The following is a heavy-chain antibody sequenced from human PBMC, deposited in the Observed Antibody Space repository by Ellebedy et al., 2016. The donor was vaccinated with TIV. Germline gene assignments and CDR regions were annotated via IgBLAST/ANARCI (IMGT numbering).Heavy chain of an antibody. J-gene: IGHJ3*02. V-gene: IGHV3-30*04. CDR1: GFTFSNYA. CDR3: ARELRFGEPGDAFDI. CDR2: ITDDERLK. D-gene: IGHD3-10*01. Sequence: GGSLRLXXTASGFTFSNYAMHWARQAPGKGLEWVAVITDDERLKHYAESVKDRFTISRDNSKNMVYLQMTSLRPEDTAMFYCARELRFGEPGDAFDIWGQGTMVTVFS.